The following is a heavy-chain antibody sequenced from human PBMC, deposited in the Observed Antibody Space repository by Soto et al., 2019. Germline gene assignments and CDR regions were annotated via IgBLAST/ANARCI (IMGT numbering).Heavy chain of an antibody. CDR1: GFSLSTSGVG. J-gene: IGHJ4*02. CDR3: AHKGPEDWPLDY. D-gene: IGHD3-9*01. Sequence: QITLKESGPTLVRPTQTLTLTCAFSGFSLSTSGVGVGWIRQPPGKALEWLAVIYWDDSKNYSPSLRSRLTSTKDTTKNQVVITMTNMDPMDTGTYYCAHKGPEDWPLDYWGQGTLVTVSS. CDR2: IYWDDSK. V-gene: IGHV2-5*02.